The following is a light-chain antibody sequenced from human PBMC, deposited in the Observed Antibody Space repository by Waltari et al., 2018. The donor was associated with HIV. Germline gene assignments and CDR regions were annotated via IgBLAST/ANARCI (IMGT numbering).Light chain of an antibody. Sequence: QSVLTQPPSASGTPGQRVTISCSGSSSNIGRNTVTWYQQPPRTAPKRLIYNNDQRPSGVPDRFSGSKSGTSASLAISGLQSEDEADYYCTAWDDSLKGLVFAGGTKLTVL. V-gene: IGLV1-44*01. J-gene: IGLJ2*01. CDR3: TAWDDSLKGLV. CDR1: SSNIGRNT. CDR2: NND.